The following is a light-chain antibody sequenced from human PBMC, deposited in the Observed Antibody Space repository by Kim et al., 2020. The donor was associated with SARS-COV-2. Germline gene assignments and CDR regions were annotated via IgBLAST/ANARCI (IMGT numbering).Light chain of an antibody. CDR2: DAS. Sequence: DIQMTQSPSTLSASVGDRVTITCRASQSISSWLAWYQQKPGKAPKLLIYDASSLESGVPSRFNGSGSGTEFTLTISSLQPDDFATYYCQQYNSYSHYTFGQGTKLEI. CDR3: QQYNSYSHYT. CDR1: QSISSW. J-gene: IGKJ2*01. V-gene: IGKV1-5*01.